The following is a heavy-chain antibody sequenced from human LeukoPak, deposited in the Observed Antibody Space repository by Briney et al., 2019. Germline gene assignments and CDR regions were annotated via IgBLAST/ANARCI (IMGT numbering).Heavy chain of an antibody. V-gene: IGHV4-39*07. CDR3: ARAGHIVVVTAPLDY. CDR1: GGSISSSGYY. Sequence: SETLSLTCTVSGGSISSSGYYWGWIRQPPGKGLEWIGSIYYSGSTYYNPSLKSRVTISVDTSKNQFSLKLSSVTAADTAVYYCARAGHIVVVTAPLDYWGQGTLVTVSS. D-gene: IGHD2-21*02. J-gene: IGHJ4*02. CDR2: IYYSGST.